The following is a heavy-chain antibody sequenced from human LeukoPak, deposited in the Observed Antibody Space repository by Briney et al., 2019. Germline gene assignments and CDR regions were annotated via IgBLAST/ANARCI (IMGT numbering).Heavy chain of an antibody. V-gene: IGHV3-23*01. CDR3: ARRSRAVPYYFDY. J-gene: IGHJ4*02. CDR1: GFTFSSYA. CDR2: ISGSGGST. Sequence: GGPLRLSCAASGFTFSSYAMSWVRQAPGKGLEWVSAISGSGGSTYYADSVKGRFTISRDNSKNTLYLQMNSLRAEDTAVYYCARRSRAVPYYFDYWGQGTLVTVSS. D-gene: IGHD2-2*01.